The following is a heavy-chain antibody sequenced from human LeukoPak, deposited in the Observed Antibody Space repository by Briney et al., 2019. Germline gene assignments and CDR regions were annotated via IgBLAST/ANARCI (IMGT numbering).Heavy chain of an antibody. V-gene: IGHV4-59*01. Sequence: SETLSLTCAVSGGSISYDYWSWLRQPPGKGLEWIGYIYFSGTTDYNPSLKSRVTISVDTSKNQFSLKLSSVTAADTAVYYCARLHDFWSGSYAFDIWGQGTMVTVSA. CDR1: GGSISYDY. CDR3: ARLHDFWSGSYAFDI. CDR2: IYFSGTT. D-gene: IGHD3-3*01. J-gene: IGHJ3*02.